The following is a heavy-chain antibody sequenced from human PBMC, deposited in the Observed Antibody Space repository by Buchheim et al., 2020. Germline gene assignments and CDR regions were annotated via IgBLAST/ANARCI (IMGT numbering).Heavy chain of an antibody. Sequence: QVQLVQSGAEVKKPGASVKVSCKASGYTFTGFYIHWVRQAPGQGLEWMGWINPNSGATNYAQKFQGWVTMTRDTSISTVYMELSRLRSDDTAVYYCATARGTTVVTPLDYWGQGTL. CDR3: ATARGTTVVTPLDY. J-gene: IGHJ4*02. D-gene: IGHD4-23*01. V-gene: IGHV1-2*04. CDR1: GYTFTGFY. CDR2: INPNSGAT.